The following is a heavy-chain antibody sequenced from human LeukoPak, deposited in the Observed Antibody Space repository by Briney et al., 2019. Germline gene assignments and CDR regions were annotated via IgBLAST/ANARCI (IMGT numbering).Heavy chain of an antibody. CDR1: GGSFRVDY. V-gene: IGHV4-34*01. D-gene: IGHD4-17*01. CDR2: INHSGST. CDR3: ASAHTLTTGFDF. J-gene: IGHJ4*02. Sequence: SETLSLTCEVSGGSFRVDYWNWIRQSPGKGLEWIAEINHSGSTDYNPSLKSRVTISVDASKNQFSLKLTSVTAADTALYFCASAHTLTTGFDFWGRGTLVTVSS.